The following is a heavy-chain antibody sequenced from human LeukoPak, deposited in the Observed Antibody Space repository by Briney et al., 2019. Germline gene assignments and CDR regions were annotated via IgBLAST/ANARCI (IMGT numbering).Heavy chain of an antibody. J-gene: IGHJ6*02. D-gene: IGHD6-19*01. V-gene: IGHV1-8*01. CDR1: EYTFTSYD. Sequence: ASVKVSCKASEYTFTSYDINWVRQATGQGLEWMGWMNRNSGNTGYAQKFQGRVTMTRNTSISTAYMELSSLRSEDTAVYYCARGRLAVAGTYYYYGMDVWGQGTTVTVSS. CDR3: ARGRLAVAGTYYYYGMDV. CDR2: MNRNSGNT.